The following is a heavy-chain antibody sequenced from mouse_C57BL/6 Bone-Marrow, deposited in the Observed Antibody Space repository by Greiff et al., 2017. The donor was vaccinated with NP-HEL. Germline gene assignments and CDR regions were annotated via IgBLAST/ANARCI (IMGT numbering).Heavy chain of an antibody. CDR2: IYPRSGNT. CDR3: ARPTYGNLDY. V-gene: IGHV1-81*01. D-gene: IGHD2-1*01. J-gene: IGHJ2*01. CDR1: GYTFTSYG. Sequence: QVQLKQSGAELARPGASVKLSCKASGYTFTSYGISWVKQRTGQGLEWIGEIYPRSGNTYYNEKFKGKATLTADKSSSTAYMVLRSLTSEDSAVDCFARPTYGNLDYWGQGTTLTVSA.